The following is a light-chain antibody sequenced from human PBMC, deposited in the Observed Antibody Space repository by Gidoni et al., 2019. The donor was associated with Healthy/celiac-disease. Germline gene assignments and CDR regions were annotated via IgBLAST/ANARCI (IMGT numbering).Light chain of an antibody. CDR2: QDN. CDR1: ELGDKY. Sequence: SFDLTQPPSLSVSPGQTASITCSGDELGDKYVCWYQQKPGQYPVLVIYQDNKRPSGIAERFSGSNSGDTATLTISGTQAMDEAHYYCQTWDSNTVLFGGGTKLTVL. V-gene: IGLV3-1*01. J-gene: IGLJ2*01. CDR3: QTWDSNTVL.